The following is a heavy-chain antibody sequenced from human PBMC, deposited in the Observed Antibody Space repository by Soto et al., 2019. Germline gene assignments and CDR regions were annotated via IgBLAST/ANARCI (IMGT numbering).Heavy chain of an antibody. J-gene: IGHJ4*02. D-gene: IGHD4-17*01. Sequence: EVQLLESGGGLVQPGGSLRLSCTASGCSFSTDGLPWVRRAPGKSRAWFSGLSVGGFNTFYGDSVRGRFTVSVDNSKNTVYLQMNSLRVEDTAVYYCASWDGYGDAWGEGTLVTVSS. CDR1: GCSFSTDG. CDR3: ASWDGYGDA. CDR2: LSVGGFNT. V-gene: IGHV3-23*01.